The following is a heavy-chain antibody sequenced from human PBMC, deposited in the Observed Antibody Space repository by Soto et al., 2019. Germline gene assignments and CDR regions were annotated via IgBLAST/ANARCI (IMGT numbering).Heavy chain of an antibody. V-gene: IGHV4-38-2*01. J-gene: IGHJ5*02. CDR1: GYSIRNGYY. D-gene: IGHD2-21*02. CDR3: ARVGPYCGGDCYSPPP. CDR2: IYHSGST. Sequence: ETLSLTCAVSGYSIRNGYYWGWIRQPPGKGLEWIGTIYHSGSTYYNPSLKSRVTISVDASENHFSLKLSSVTAADTAVYYCARVGPYCGGDCYSPPPWGQGTLVTVSS.